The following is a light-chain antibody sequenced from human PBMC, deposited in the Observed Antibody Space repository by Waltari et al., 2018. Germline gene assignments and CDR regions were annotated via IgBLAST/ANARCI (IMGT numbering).Light chain of an antibody. Sequence: QSLLSQPPSASGTPGQSVTMSCSGSSSNIGSNTVNWYQQLPGPAPKLLIYNNDQRPSGVPDRFSGSKSGTSASLAISGLQSEDEADYYCAAWDDSLNGWVFGGGTKLTVL. J-gene: IGLJ3*02. CDR2: NND. V-gene: IGLV1-44*01. CDR3: AAWDDSLNGWV. CDR1: SSNIGSNT.